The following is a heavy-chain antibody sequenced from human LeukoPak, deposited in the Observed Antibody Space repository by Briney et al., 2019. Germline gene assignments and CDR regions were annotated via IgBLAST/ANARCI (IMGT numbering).Heavy chain of an antibody. Sequence: SETLPLTCTVSGGSISSSSYYWGWIRQPPGTGLEWIGSIYYSGSTYYNPSLKSRVTISVDTSKNQFSLKLSSVTAADTAVYYCARVLVEAIDAFDIWGQGTMVTVSS. V-gene: IGHV4-39*07. CDR1: GGSISSSSYY. CDR3: ARVLVEAIDAFDI. CDR2: IYYSGST. D-gene: IGHD1-26*01. J-gene: IGHJ3*02.